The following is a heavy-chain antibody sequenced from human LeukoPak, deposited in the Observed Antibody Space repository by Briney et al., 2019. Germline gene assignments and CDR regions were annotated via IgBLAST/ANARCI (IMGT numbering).Heavy chain of an antibody. CDR2: IKQDGSEK. J-gene: IGHJ4*02. D-gene: IGHD3-10*01. V-gene: IGHV3-7*01. CDR3: ARDGRSYIY. Sequence: GGSLRLSCAASGFTFDDYGMSWVRQAPGKGLEWVANIKQDGSEKYYVDSVKGRFTISRDNAKNSLYLQMNSLRAEDTAVYYCARDGRSYIYWGQGTLVTVSS. CDR1: GFTFDDYG.